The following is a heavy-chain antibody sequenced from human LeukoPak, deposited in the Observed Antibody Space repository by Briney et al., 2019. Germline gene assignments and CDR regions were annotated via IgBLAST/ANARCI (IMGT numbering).Heavy chain of an antibody. V-gene: IGHV1-18*01. D-gene: IGHD5-24*01. Sequence: ASVKVSCRSSGYTFTSYGFSWVRQAPGQGLECIGWVSAYDGNTNYAQKLQGRVTMTTDTSTSTVYMELRSLRSDDTALYYCAREPRKDGQNGMDVWGQGTMVIVSS. CDR2: VSAYDGNT. CDR3: AREPRKDGQNGMDV. J-gene: IGHJ6*02. CDR1: GYTFTSYG.